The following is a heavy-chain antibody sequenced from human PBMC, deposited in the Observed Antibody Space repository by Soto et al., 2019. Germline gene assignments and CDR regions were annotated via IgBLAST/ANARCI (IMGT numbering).Heavy chain of an antibody. CDR1: GLTFSSYA. J-gene: IGHJ4*02. CDR3: AKGRGLGDLFSHFDC. V-gene: IGHV3-23*01. D-gene: IGHD3-16*01. CDR2: MSGSGDNT. Sequence: EVQLLESGGGLVQPGGSLRLSCTASGLTFSSYAMSWVRQAPGKGLEWVSAMSGSGDNTYHADSVQGRFTIFRDNSKNTLYLQMNSRRVEDTAIYDGAKGRGLGDLFSHFDCWGQGTLVTVSA.